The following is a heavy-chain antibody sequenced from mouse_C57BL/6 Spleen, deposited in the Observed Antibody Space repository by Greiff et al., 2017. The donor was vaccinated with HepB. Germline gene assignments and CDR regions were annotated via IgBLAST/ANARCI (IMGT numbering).Heavy chain of an antibody. CDR2: IDPNSGGT. Sequence: QVQLQQPGAELVKPGASVKLSCKASGYTFTSYWMHWVKQRPGRGLEWIGRIDPNSGGTKYNEKFKSKAPLTIDKPSSTAYMQLSSLTSEDSAVYYCAIPESLYDYDEGYAMDYWGQGTSVTVSS. CDR1: GYTFTSYW. V-gene: IGHV1-72*01. D-gene: IGHD2-4*01. J-gene: IGHJ4*01. CDR3: AIPESLYDYDEGYAMDY.